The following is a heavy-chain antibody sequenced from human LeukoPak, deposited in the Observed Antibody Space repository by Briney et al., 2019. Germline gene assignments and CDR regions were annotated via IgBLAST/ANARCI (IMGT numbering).Heavy chain of an antibody. CDR1: GXTFSSYS. CDR2: ISRSSSSK. J-gene: IGHJ4*02. Sequence: GGSLRLSCAASGXTFSSYSMNWVRQAPGKGLEWVAYISRSSSSKHYADSVKGRFTISRDNAKNSLYLQMSSLRDEDTAVYYCVREDPSEYGSIDYWGQGTLVTVSS. V-gene: IGHV3-48*02. CDR3: VREDPSEYGSIDY. D-gene: IGHD3-10*01.